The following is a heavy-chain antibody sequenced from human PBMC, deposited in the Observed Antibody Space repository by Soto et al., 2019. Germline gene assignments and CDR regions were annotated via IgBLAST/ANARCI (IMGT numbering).Heavy chain of an antibody. V-gene: IGHV1-2*04. Sequence: QVQLVQSGAEVKKPGASVKVSCKASGYTFTGYYMHWVRQAPGQGLEWMGWINPNSGGTNYAQKFQGWVTMTRDTSISTAYMELSRLRSDDTAVYYCARAARRRYCTNGVCSPPSFDPWGQGTLVTVSS. J-gene: IGHJ5*02. CDR3: ARAARRRYCTNGVCSPPSFDP. CDR1: GYTFTGYY. D-gene: IGHD2-8*01. CDR2: INPNSGGT.